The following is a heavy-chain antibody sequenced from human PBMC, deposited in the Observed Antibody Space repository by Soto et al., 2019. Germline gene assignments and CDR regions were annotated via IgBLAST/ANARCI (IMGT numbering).Heavy chain of an antibody. CDR1: GYTFTGYY. Sequence: ASVKVSCESSGYTFTGYYIHRVRQAPGQGLEWMGWINPNSGGTNYAQKFKGWVTMTRNTSISTAYMEHRRMRSDDTAVYYCARCEVVVVAATQFDYWGQGTLVTVSS. D-gene: IGHD2-15*01. J-gene: IGHJ4*02. CDR2: INPNSGGT. V-gene: IGHV1-2*04. CDR3: ARCEVVVVAATQFDY.